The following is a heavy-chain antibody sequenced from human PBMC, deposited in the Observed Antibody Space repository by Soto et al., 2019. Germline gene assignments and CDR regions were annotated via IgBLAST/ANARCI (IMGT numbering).Heavy chain of an antibody. D-gene: IGHD1-1*01. Sequence: GGSLRLSCAASGFTFSDAWMSWVRQAPGAGLEWVGLIKGKTEGGTIDYAAPVKARFTISRDASKNTLYLQMNSLKTEDTAVYYCTTDPHSTGTKYWGQGTLVTVSS. CDR3: TTDPHSTGTKY. V-gene: IGHV3-15*01. CDR2: IKGKTEGGTI. J-gene: IGHJ4*02. CDR1: GFTFSDAW.